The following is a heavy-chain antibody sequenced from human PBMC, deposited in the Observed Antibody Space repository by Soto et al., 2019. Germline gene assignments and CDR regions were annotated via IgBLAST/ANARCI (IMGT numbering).Heavy chain of an antibody. Sequence: XGFLRIPCAASRFTFRNYWMSWVRQGPGKGLEWVSGISPTGEQRFYVDSVKGRFFISRDNSQNTLSLEMSNLRADETAVYYCAKRYGSGSYREFNSYYGMDIWGQGTSVTVSS. CDR2: ISPTGEQR. CDR3: AKRYGSGSYREFNSYYGMDI. CDR1: RFTFRNYW. J-gene: IGHJ6*02. D-gene: IGHD3-10*01. V-gene: IGHV3-23*01.